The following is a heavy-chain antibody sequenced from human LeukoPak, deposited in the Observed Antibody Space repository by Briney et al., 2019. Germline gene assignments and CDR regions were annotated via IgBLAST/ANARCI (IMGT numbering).Heavy chain of an antibody. CDR3: ATFSSGSGYQFPRDY. CDR2: IYYSGST. V-gene: IGHV4-59*08. D-gene: IGHD3-22*01. Sequence: PSGTLSLTCTVSGGSISSYYWSWIRQPPGKGLEWIGYIYYSGSTNYNPSLKSRVTISVDTSKNQFSLKLSSVTAADKAVYYCATFSSGSGYQFPRDYWGQGTLVTVSS. J-gene: IGHJ4*02. CDR1: GGSISSYY.